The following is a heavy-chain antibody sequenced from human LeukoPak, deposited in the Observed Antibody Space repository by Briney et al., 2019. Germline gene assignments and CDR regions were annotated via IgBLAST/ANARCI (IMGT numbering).Heavy chain of an antibody. CDR1: GFTFSSYS. CDR3: ARYYYDSSGYSPWGNWFDP. V-gene: IGHV3-21*01. D-gene: IGHD3-22*01. CDR2: ISSSSSYI. Sequence: GGSLRLSCAASGFTFSSYSMNWVRQAPGKGLEWVSSISSSSSYIYYADSVKGRFTISRDNAKNSLYLQMNSLRAEDTAVYYCARYYYDSSGYSPWGNWFDPWGQGTLVTVSS. J-gene: IGHJ5*02.